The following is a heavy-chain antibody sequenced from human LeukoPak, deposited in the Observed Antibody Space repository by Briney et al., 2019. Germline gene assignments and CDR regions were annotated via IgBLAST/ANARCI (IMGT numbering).Heavy chain of an antibody. Sequence: ASVKVSCKASGHTFTTYGISWVRQAPGQGLEWMGWISAYNGNTNYAQKLQGRVTLTTDTSTSTAYMELRSLGSDDTAVYYCAGDLRSSGWTENDYWGPGTLVTVSS. J-gene: IGHJ4*02. CDR1: GHTFTTYG. V-gene: IGHV1-18*01. CDR2: ISAYNGNT. CDR3: AGDLRSSGWTENDY. D-gene: IGHD6-19*01.